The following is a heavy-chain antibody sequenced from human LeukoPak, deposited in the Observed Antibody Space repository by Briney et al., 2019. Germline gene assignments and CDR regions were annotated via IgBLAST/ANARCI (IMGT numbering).Heavy chain of an antibody. D-gene: IGHD2-2*01. Sequence: GGSLRLSCAASGFTFSSYAMHWVRQAPGKGLEWVAVIWYDGSNENYGDSVKGRFTISRDNSKNTLYLQMSSLRAGDTAVYYCARPYCSRTDCYADAFDVWGQGTMVTVSS. CDR2: IWYDGSNE. CDR3: ARPYCSRTDCYADAFDV. J-gene: IGHJ3*01. CDR1: GFTFSSYA. V-gene: IGHV3-33*01.